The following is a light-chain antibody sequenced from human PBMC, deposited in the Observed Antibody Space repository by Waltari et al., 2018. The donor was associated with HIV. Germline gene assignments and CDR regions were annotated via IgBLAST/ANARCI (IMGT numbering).Light chain of an antibody. CDR3: QQTFVVPLS. CDR1: SSVQVY. V-gene: IGKV1-39*01. Sequence: QLTPSPSSLSASVGARVTIACRTNSSVQVYLNWYQQRPGQPPKLLIYGSSILQSGVPSRFSGSGSETSFALTISGLRPEDSATYYCQQTFVVPLSFGSGTKVEI. CDR2: GSS. J-gene: IGKJ4*01.